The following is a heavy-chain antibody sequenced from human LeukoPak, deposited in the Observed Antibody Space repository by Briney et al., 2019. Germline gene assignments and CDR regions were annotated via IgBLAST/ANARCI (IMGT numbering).Heavy chain of an antibody. CDR1: GFTFSSYS. J-gene: IGHJ4*02. D-gene: IGHD3-3*01. CDR3: ARDSRVSDYDFWSGYYKGNFDY. Sequence: GGSLRLSYAASGFTFSSYSMNWVRQAPGKGLEWVSSISSSSSYIYYADSVKGRFTISRDNAKNSLYLQMNSLRAEDTAVYYCARDSRVSDYDFWSGYYKGNFDYWGQGTLVTVSS. V-gene: IGHV3-21*01. CDR2: ISSSSSYI.